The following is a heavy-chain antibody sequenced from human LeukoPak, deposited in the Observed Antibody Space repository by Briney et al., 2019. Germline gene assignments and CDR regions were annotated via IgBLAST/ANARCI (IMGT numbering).Heavy chain of an antibody. Sequence: SETLSLTCAVYGGSFSGYYWSWIRQPPGKGLEWIGEINHSGSTNYNPPLKSRVTISVDTSKNQFSLKLSSVTAADTAGYYCARDRATWNDDGFDYWGQGTLVTVSS. CDR2: INHSGST. J-gene: IGHJ4*02. D-gene: IGHD1-1*01. V-gene: IGHV4-34*01. CDR1: GGSFSGYY. CDR3: ARDRATWNDDGFDY.